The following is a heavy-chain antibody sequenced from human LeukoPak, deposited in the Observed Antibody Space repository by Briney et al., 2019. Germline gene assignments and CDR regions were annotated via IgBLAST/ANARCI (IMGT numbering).Heavy chain of an antibody. CDR3: ARHLADYDSSGYYYAEYLQH. V-gene: IGHV4-59*08. D-gene: IGHD3-22*01. Sequence: YNPSLKSRVTISVDTSKNQFSLKLSSVTAADTAVYFCARHLADYDSSGYYYAEYLQHWGQGTLVTVSS. J-gene: IGHJ1*01.